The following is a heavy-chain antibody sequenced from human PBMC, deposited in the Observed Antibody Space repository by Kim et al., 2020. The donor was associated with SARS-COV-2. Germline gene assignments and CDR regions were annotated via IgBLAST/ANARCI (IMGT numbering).Heavy chain of an antibody. V-gene: IGHV3-11*04. CDR3: ARECTWSVEAPRSAFDN. D-gene: IGHD3-10*01. J-gene: IGHJ3*02. CDR2: ISSSGSNT. CDR1: GFTFSDYY. Sequence: GGSLRLSCAASGFTFSDYYMSWIRQAPGKGLEWVSYISSSGSNTYYADSVKGRFTISRDNAKNSLYLQMNSLRAEDTAVYYCARECTWSVEAPRSAFDNWGQGILVTVSS.